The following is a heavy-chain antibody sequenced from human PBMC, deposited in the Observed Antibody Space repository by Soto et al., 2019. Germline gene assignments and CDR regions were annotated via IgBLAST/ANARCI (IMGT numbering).Heavy chain of an antibody. J-gene: IGHJ4*02. D-gene: IGHD3-16*01. CDR3: VRSGHSFGGVM. CDR1: GASMNNYY. V-gene: IGHV4-59*03. CDR2: MYYSGGS. Sequence: SETLSLTCTVSGASMNNYYGSWVRQPPGKGLEWIGYMYYSGGSNSNPSLKGRVTISVDTSKNQISLKLTSVTAADTAVYYCVRSGHSFGGVMWGQGTLVTVSS.